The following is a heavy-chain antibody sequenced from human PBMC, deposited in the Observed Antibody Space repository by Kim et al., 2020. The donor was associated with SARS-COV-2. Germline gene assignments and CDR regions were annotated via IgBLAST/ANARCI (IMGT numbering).Heavy chain of an antibody. Sequence: AESVKGRFPISRDNAGNTLDLQLNSLRAEDTAVYYGARDQSRAGPTTVDYWGQGTLVTVSS. V-gene: IGHV3-74*01. CDR3: ARDQSRAGPTTVDY. D-gene: IGHD5-12*01. J-gene: IGHJ4*02.